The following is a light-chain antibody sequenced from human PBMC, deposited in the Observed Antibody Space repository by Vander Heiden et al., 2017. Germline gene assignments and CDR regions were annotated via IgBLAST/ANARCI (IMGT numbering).Light chain of an antibody. CDR2: DVS. V-gene: IGLV2-14*03. CDR1: SSDIHDYSY. Sequence: QPALPQPAPVPPSPGQSITISCTGTSSDIHDYSYVSWYQQHPGKAPKVLIYDVSYRPSGVSNRFSGSKSGSAASLTISGLQAEDEADYYCSSYTTSSTYVFGTGTKVTVL. J-gene: IGLJ1*01. CDR3: SSYTTSSTYV.